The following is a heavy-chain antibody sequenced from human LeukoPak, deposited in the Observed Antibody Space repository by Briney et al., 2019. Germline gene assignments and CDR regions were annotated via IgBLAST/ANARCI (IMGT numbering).Heavy chain of an antibody. V-gene: IGHV3-23*01. CDR2: ISGSGAGT. Sequence: PGGSLRLSCAASGITFSTYEMNWVRQAPGKGLEWVSGISGSGAGTYYADSVKGRFTISRDNSKNTLYLQMNSLRAEDTAVYYCAKMVREFYTISYYFDYWGQGTLVTVSS. J-gene: IGHJ4*02. CDR3: AKMVREFYTISYYFDY. D-gene: IGHD2-8*01. CDR1: GITFSTYE.